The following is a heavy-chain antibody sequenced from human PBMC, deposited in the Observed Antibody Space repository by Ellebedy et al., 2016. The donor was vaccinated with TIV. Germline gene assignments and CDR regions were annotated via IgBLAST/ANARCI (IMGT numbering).Heavy chain of an antibody. Sequence: GGSLRLSCAASPFTVSSSYMSWVRQAPGKGLEWVSVLFIDGTTYYADSVKGRFTISRENSKNTLYLQMSSLRAEDTAVYYCARETFNDVDLKVWGIFDFWGQGTVVTVSS. V-gene: IGHV3-66*01. D-gene: IGHD6-13*01. CDR1: PFTVSSSY. J-gene: IGHJ3*01. CDR3: ARETFNDVDLKVWGIFDF. CDR2: LFIDGTT.